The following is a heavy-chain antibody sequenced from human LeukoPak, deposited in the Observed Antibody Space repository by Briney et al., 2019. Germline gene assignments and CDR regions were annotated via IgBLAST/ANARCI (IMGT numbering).Heavy chain of an antibody. CDR2: ISSSSSYI. D-gene: IGHD3-22*01. CDR1: GFTFDDYG. Sequence: GGSLRLSCAASGFTFDDYGMSWVRQAPGKGLEWVSSISSSSSYIYYADSVEGRFTISRDNAKNSLYLQMNSLRAEDTAVYYCARETYYYDSSGYYLYYFDYWGQGTLVTVSS. CDR3: ARETYYYDSSGYYLYYFDY. J-gene: IGHJ4*02. V-gene: IGHV3-21*01.